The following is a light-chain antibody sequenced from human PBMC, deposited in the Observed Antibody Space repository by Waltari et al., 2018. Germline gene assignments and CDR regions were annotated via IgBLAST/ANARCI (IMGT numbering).Light chain of an antibody. Sequence: EIVLTQSPATLYLSPGERATLSCRASESVAAYLGWYQTRLGQPPRLLIYDASNRATGIPARFSGSGYGTDFTLTIDSLEPEDFAVYYCQQRFRWPLTFGGGTRVE. CDR2: DAS. CDR3: QQRFRWPLT. J-gene: IGKJ4*01. V-gene: IGKV3-11*01. CDR1: ESVAAY.